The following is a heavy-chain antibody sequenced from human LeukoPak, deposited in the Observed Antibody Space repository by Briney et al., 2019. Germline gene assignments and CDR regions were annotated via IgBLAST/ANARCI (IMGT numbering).Heavy chain of an antibody. CDR3: ARGDYYGSGSYYNPSDP. CDR1: GYTFTSYD. Sequence: ASVKVSCEASGYTFTSYDINWVRQATGQGLEWMGWMNPNSGNTGYAQKFQGRVTMTRNTSISTAYMELSSLRSEDTAVYYCARGDYYGSGSYYNPSDPWGQGTLVTVSS. V-gene: IGHV1-8*01. J-gene: IGHJ5*02. CDR2: MNPNSGNT. D-gene: IGHD3-10*01.